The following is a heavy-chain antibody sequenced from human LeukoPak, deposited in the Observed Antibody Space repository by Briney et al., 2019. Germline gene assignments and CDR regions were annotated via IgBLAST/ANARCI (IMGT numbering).Heavy chain of an antibody. V-gene: IGHV3-7*01. D-gene: IGHD1-26*01. CDR3: ARDRGGWERGGTYFDY. CDR1: GFTYSSYW. J-gene: IGHJ4*02. CDR2: IKQDGSEK. Sequence: GGSLRLSCAASGFTYSSYWMSWVRQAPGKGLEWVANIKQDGSEKYYVDSVKGRFTISRDNVKNSLYLQMNSLRAEDTAVYYCARDRGGWERGGTYFDYWGQGTLVTVSS.